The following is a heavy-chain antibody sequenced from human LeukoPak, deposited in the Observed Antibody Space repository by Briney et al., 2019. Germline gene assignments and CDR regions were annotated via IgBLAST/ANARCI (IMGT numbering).Heavy chain of an antibody. D-gene: IGHD3-10*01. CDR3: AKEVVRGVIAY. J-gene: IGHJ4*02. Sequence: GGSLRLSCAASGFTFDDYAMHWVRQAPGKGLEWVSGISWNSGSIGYADSVKGRFTISRDNAKNSLYLQMNSLRAEDTALYYCAKEVVRGVIAYWGQGTLVTVSS. CDR1: GFTFDDYA. CDR2: ISWNSGSI. V-gene: IGHV3-9*01.